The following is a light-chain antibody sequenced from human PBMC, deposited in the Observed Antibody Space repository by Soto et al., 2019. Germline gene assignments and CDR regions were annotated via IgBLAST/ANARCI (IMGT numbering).Light chain of an antibody. CDR2: GAS. CDR3: QQYNNWPTIT. Sequence: EIVMTQSPATLSVSPGERATLSCRASQSVSSNLAWYQQKPGQAPRLLIYGASIRATGIPARFSGSGSGTEFTLTISSLQSEDFAVYYCQQYNNWPTITFGGGTKVDIK. J-gene: IGKJ4*01. V-gene: IGKV3D-15*01. CDR1: QSVSSN.